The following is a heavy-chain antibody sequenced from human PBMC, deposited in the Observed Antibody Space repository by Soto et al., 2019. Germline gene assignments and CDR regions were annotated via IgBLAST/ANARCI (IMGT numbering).Heavy chain of an antibody. J-gene: IGHJ4*02. D-gene: IGHD4-4*01. CDR1: GFTFSSYA. V-gene: IGHV3-30-3*01. Sequence: QVQLVESGGGVVQPGRCLRLSCAASGFTFSSYAMHWVRQAPGKGLEWVAVISYDGSNKYYADSVKGRFTISRDNSKNTLYLQMNSLRAEDTAVYYCARDLGNYGFDYWGQGTLVTVSS. CDR3: ARDLGNYGFDY. CDR2: ISYDGSNK.